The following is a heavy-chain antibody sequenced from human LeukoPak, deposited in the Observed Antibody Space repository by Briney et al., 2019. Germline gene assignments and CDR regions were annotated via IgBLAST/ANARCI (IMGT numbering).Heavy chain of an antibody. CDR1: GYTFAGYY. CDR2: INPNSGGT. J-gene: IGHJ4*02. V-gene: IGHV1-2*02. Sequence: GASVKVSCKASGYTFAGYYMHWVRQAPGQGLEWMGWINPNSGGTNYAQKFQGRVTMTRDTSISTAYMELSRLRSDDTAVYYCARSLRALSGYQLYWGQGTLVTVSS. D-gene: IGHD3-22*01. CDR3: ARSLRALSGYQLY.